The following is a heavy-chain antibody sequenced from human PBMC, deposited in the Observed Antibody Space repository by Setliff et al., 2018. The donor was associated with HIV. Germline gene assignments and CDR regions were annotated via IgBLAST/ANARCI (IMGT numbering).Heavy chain of an antibody. J-gene: IGHJ6*03. CDR3: ARHSGSSGWYFSDGYYYYMDV. CDR2: IYPGDSDT. D-gene: IGHD6-19*01. V-gene: IGHV5-51*01. CDR1: GYSFTSYW. Sequence: GESLKISCKGSGYSFTSYWIGWVRQMLGKGLEWMVIIYPGDSDTKYSPSFQGQVTISADKSISTAYLQWSSLKASATAMHYWARHSGSSGWYFSDGYYYYMDVWGKGTTVTVSS.